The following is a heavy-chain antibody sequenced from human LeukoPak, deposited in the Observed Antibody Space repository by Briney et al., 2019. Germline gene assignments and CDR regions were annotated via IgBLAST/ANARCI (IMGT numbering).Heavy chain of an antibody. CDR1: GFTFSSYW. CDR2: INQDGSEK. J-gene: IGHJ4*02. V-gene: IGHV3-7*01. CDR3: AKTTVTTRGAHPYFDY. D-gene: IGHD4-17*01. Sequence: GGSLRLSCAASGFTFSSYWMSWVRQASGMGLEWVANINQDGSEKYYVDSVKGRFTISRDNAKNSLYLQMNSLRAEDTAVYYCAKTTVTTRGAHPYFDYWGQGTLVTVSS.